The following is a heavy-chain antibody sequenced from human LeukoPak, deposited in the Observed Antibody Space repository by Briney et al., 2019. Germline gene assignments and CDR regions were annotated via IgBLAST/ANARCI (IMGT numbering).Heavy chain of an antibody. J-gene: IGHJ4*02. CDR1: GFTFSSYW. Sequence: GGSLRLSCAASGFTFSSYWMSWVRQVPGKGLEWVANIKQDGSEKYYVDSVKGRFTISRDNAKNSLYLQMNSLRAEDTAVYYCARGSYSSSDQFDYWGQGTLVTVSS. D-gene: IGHD6-6*01. V-gene: IGHV3-7*01. CDR2: IKQDGSEK. CDR3: ARGSYSSSDQFDY.